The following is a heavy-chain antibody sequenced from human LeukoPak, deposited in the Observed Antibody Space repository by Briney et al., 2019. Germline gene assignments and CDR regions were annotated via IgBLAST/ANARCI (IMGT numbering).Heavy chain of an antibody. V-gene: IGHV3-30*04. J-gene: IGHJ4*02. CDR3: ARGDSSSWYYFDY. D-gene: IGHD6-13*01. Sequence: GGSLRLSCAASGLPFSSFAMHWVRQAPGEGLEWVAVISYDGSNKYYADSVKGRFTISRDNSKNTLYLQMNSLRAEDTAAYYCARGDSSSWYYFDYWGQGTLVTVSS. CDR2: ISYDGSNK. CDR1: GLPFSSFA.